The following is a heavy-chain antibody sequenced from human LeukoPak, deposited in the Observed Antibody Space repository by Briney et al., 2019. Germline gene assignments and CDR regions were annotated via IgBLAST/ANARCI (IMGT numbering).Heavy chain of an antibody. CDR2: IYYSGST. CDR3: ARLRSGVTIFGVVIKERYYYYMDV. CDR1: GGSISSYY. Sequence: SETLSLTCTVSGGSISSYYWSWIRQPPGKGLEWIGYIYYSGSTNYNPSLKSRVTISVDTSKNQFSLKLSSVTAADTAVYYCARLRSGVTIFGVVIKERYYYYMDVWGKGTTVTVSS. J-gene: IGHJ6*03. V-gene: IGHV4-59*08. D-gene: IGHD3-3*01.